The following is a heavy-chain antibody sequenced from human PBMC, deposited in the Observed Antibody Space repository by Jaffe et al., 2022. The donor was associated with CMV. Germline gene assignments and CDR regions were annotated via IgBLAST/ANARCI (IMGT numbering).Heavy chain of an antibody. CDR1: GGSVSSGSYY. J-gene: IGHJ6*02. V-gene: IGHV4-61*01. D-gene: IGHD5-12*01. Sequence: QVQLQESGPGLVKPSETLSLTCTVSGGSVSSGSYYWSWIRQPPGKGLEWIGYIYYSGSTNYNPSLKSRVTISVDTSKNQFSLKLSSVTAADTAVYYCARDLRSGYARDYYGMDVWGQGTTVTVSS. CDR3: ARDLRSGYARDYYGMDV. CDR2: IYYSGST.